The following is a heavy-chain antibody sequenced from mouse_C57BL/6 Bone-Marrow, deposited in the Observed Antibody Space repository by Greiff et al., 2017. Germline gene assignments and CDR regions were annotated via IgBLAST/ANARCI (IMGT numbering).Heavy chain of an antibody. D-gene: IGHD2-5*01. V-gene: IGHV5-9-1*02. Sequence: EVQVVESGEGLVKPGGSLKLSCAASGFTFSSYAMSWVRQTPEKRLEWVAYISSGGDYIYYADTVKGRFTISRDNARNTLYLQMSSLKSEDTAMYYCTLYSNYLAWFAYGGRGTLVTVSA. CDR2: ISSGGDYI. CDR1: GFTFSSYA. J-gene: IGHJ3*01. CDR3: TLYSNYLAWFAY.